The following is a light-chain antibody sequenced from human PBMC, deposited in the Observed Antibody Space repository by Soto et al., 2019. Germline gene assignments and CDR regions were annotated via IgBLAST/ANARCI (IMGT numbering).Light chain of an antibody. V-gene: IGKV3-20*01. Sequence: EIVLTQSPGTLCLSPGERATLSCRASQSVRSSYFAWYQQKPGQAPRLLIFGASTRAPGIPDRFSGSGSGTDFTLTISTLEPEDFALFYCQQYGNSPLTFGGGTKVDIK. CDR3: QQYGNSPLT. CDR1: QSVRSSY. J-gene: IGKJ4*01. CDR2: GAS.